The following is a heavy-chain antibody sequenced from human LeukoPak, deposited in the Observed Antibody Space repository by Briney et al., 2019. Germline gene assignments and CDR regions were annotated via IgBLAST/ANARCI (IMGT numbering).Heavy chain of an antibody. J-gene: IGHJ4*02. CDR1: GGTFSSYA. Sequence: ASVKVSCKASGGTFSSYAISWVRQAPGQGLEWMGGIIPIFGTANYAQKFQGRVTITTDESTSTAYMELSSLRSEDTAVYYCERAKMVRGVIIDDYWGKGTLVTVSS. CDR2: IIPIFGTA. V-gene: IGHV1-69*05. CDR3: ERAKMVRGVIIDDY. D-gene: IGHD3-10*01.